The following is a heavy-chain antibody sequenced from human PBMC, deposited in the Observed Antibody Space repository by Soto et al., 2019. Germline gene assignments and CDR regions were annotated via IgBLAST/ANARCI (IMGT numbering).Heavy chain of an antibody. Sequence: SVKVSCKSSGGSLSNYAISWLRQAPGQGLEWLGGIIPVSETPNYAQKFQGRVTITTDDSRVTGHMELTSLRSEDTAVYYCAGVRSGRDIQVAIYQWYSGMDVWGPGTAVTVP. CDR2: IIPVSETP. D-gene: IGHD2-8*01. CDR3: AGVRSGRDIQVAIYQWYSGMDV. V-gene: IGHV1-69*05. CDR1: GGSLSNYA. J-gene: IGHJ6*02.